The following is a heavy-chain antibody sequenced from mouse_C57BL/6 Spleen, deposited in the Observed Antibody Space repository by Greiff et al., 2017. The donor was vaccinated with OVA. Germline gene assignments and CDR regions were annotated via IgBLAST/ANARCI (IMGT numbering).Heavy chain of an antibody. D-gene: IGHD1-1*01. CDR2: IYPGDGDT. CDR1: GYAFSSSW. V-gene: IGHV1-82*01. J-gene: IGHJ4*01. Sequence: QVQLQQSGPELVKPGASVKISCKASGYAFSSSWMNWVKQRPGQGLEWIGRIYPGDGDTNYNGKFKGKATLTADKSSSTAYMQLSSLTSEDSAVDFCGPGGYGSHYYAMDDWGQGTSVTVSS. CDR3: GPGGYGSHYYAMDD.